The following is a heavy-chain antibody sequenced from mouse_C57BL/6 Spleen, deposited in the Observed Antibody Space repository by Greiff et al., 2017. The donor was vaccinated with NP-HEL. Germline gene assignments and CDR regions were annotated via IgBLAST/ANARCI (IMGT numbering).Heavy chain of an antibody. Sequence: QVQLQQPGAELVMPGASVKLSCKASGYTFTSYWMHWVKQRPGQGLEWIGEIDPSDSYTNCNQKFKGKSTLTVDKSSSTAYMQLSSLTSEDSAVYYCARCYYGSSYGFAYWGQGTLVTVSA. CDR1: GYTFTSYW. CDR2: IDPSDSYT. CDR3: ARCYYGSSYGFAY. V-gene: IGHV1-69*01. D-gene: IGHD1-1*01. J-gene: IGHJ3*01.